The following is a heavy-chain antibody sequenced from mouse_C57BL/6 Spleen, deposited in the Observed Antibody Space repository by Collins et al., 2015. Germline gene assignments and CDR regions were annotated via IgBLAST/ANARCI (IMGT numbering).Heavy chain of an antibody. J-gene: IGHJ4*01. V-gene: IGHV1-82*01. D-gene: IGHD2-5*01. CDR3: ATYSNYDALDY. Sequence: QVQLQQSGPELVKPGASVKISCKASGYAFSSSWMNWVKQRPGKGLEWIGRIYPGDGNTNYNGKFKGKATLTTDKSSSTAYMQLISLTSEDPAVYFCATYSNYDALDYWGQGTSVTVSS. CDR1: GYAFSSSW. CDR2: IYPGDGNT.